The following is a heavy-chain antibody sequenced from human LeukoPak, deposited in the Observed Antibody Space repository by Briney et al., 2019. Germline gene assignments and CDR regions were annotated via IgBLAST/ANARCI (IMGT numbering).Heavy chain of an antibody. CDR1: GGSFSGYY. V-gene: IGHV4-34*01. CDR3: ARGIAVAGGDY. J-gene: IGHJ4*02. CDR2: INHSGTT. Sequence: PSEALPLTCVVYGGSFSGYYWSWIRQPPGKGLEWIGEINHSGTTNYNPSLKSRVTISVDTSKNQFSLKLSSVTAADTAVYYCARGIAVAGGDYWGQGTLVTVSS. D-gene: IGHD6-19*01.